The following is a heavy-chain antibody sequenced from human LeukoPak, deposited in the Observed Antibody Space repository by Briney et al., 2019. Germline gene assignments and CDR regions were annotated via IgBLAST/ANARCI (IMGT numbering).Heavy chain of an antibody. CDR3: AGTYSLYDPFDI. D-gene: IGHD6-13*01. Sequence: SETLSLTCTVSNYSISSGYYWAWIRQPPGMGLEWIGNIYHSGNTYYNPSLKSRVSLSVDTSENQFSLKLSSVTAADTAVYYCAGTYSLYDPFDIWGQGTMVTVSS. J-gene: IGHJ3*02. V-gene: IGHV4-38-2*02. CDR2: IYHSGNT. CDR1: NYSISSGYY.